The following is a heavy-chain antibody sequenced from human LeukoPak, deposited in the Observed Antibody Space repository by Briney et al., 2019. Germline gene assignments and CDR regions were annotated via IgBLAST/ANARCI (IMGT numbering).Heavy chain of an antibody. CDR3: ARGYHTVDI. CDR1: GFTFNNAW. D-gene: IGHD2-2*01. Sequence: GGSLRLSCAASGFTFNNAWMSWVRQAPGKGLEWVAVIWYDGSNQYYADSVKGRFTISRDNSKNTLYLQMDSLRAEDTAVYYCARGYHTVDIWGQGTMVTVSS. V-gene: IGHV3-33*08. CDR2: IWYDGSNQ. J-gene: IGHJ3*02.